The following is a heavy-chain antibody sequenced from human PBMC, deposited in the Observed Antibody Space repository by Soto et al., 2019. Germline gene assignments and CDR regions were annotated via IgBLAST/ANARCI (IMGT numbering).Heavy chain of an antibody. CDR3: ASSYGPFYSMDV. CDR1: GSTFTSYA. CDR2: INGGNGDT. D-gene: IGHD5-18*01. Sequence: QVQLVQSGAEVKKPGAAVKVSCKASGSTFTSYAIHWVRQAPGQRLEWMGWINGGNGDTEYAQRFQGRVTITRHTSASTAYMELSSLRSEDTAVYYCASSYGPFYSMDVWGQGTTVTVSS. V-gene: IGHV1-3*01. J-gene: IGHJ6*02.